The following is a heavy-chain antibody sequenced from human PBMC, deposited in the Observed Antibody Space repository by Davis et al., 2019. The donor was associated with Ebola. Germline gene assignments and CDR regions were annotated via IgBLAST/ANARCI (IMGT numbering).Heavy chain of an antibody. V-gene: IGHV3-73*01. CDR1: GFTFSGSA. CDR2: IRSKANSYAT. J-gene: IGHJ4*02. Sequence: GESLKISCAASGFTFSGSAMHWVRQASGKGLEWVGRIRSKANSYATAYAASVKGRFTISRDDSKNTAYLQMNSLRAEDTAVYYCARTRWLRGIYFDYWGQGTLVTVSS. CDR3: ARTRWLRGIYFDY. D-gene: IGHD5-12*01.